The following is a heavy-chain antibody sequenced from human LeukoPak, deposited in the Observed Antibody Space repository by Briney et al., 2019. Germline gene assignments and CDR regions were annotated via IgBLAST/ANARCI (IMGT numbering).Heavy chain of an antibody. J-gene: IGHJ6*04. CDR1: GGSISTGGYY. V-gene: IGHV4-31*03. Sequence: SQSLSLTCTVSGGSISTGGYYSSWIRQHPGKGLEWIGYIYYSGSTYYNPSLKSRVTISVDTSKNQFSLKLSSVTAADTAVYYCARGERWLQFSPVDVWGKGTTVTVSS. CDR3: ARGERWLQFSPVDV. D-gene: IGHD5-24*01. CDR2: IYYSGST.